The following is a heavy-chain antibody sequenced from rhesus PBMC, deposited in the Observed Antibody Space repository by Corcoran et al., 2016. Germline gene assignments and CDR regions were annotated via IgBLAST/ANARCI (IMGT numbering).Heavy chain of an antibody. J-gene: IGHJ4*01. D-gene: IGHD3-16*01. V-gene: IGHV1-111*02. CDR1: GYTFTDYY. CDR3: ATGVITPFDY. Sequence: EVQLVQSGAEVKKPGASVTISCKASGYTFTDYYLHWVRQAPGKGLEWMGRVDPEDGEAIHAQKFQDRVIITADTSTDTAYMELSSLRSEDTAVYYCATGVITPFDYWGQGVLVTVSS. CDR2: VDPEDGEA.